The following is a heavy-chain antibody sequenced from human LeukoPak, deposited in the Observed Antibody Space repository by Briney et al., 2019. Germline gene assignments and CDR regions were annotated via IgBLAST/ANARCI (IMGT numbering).Heavy chain of an antibody. CDR1: GGTFSSYA. D-gene: IGHD6-13*01. V-gene: IGHV1-69*13. CDR2: IIPIFGTA. J-gene: IGHJ3*02. Sequence: SVKVSCKASGGTFSSYAISWVRQAPGQGLEWMGGIIPIFGTANHAQKFQGRVTITADESTSTAYMELSSLRSEDTAVYYCAGPSPSSSWYHRAFDIWGQGTMVTVSS. CDR3: AGPSPSSSWYHRAFDI.